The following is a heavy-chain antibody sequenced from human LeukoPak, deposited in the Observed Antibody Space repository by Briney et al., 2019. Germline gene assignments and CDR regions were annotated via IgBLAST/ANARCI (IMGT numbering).Heavy chain of an antibody. D-gene: IGHD2-2*01. CDR1: GFTFSSYA. CDR2: ISGSGGST. Sequence: QPGGSLRLSCAASGFTFSSYAMSWVRQAPGRGLEGVSAISGSGGSTYYADSVKGRFTISRDNSKNTLYLQMNSLRAEDTAVYYCAKDLHRSTPWRSSTSCFGYWGQGTLVTVSS. J-gene: IGHJ4*02. V-gene: IGHV3-23*01. CDR3: AKDLHRSTPWRSSTSCFGY.